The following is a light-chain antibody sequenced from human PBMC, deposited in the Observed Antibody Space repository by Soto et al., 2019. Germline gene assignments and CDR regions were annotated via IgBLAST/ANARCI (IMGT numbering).Light chain of an antibody. CDR2: EVS. J-gene: IGLJ3*02. Sequence: QSVLTQPASVSGSPGQSITISCTGTSSDIGDYTHVSWYQQHPGKAPKLIIYEVSDRPSGVSNRFSGSKSGNTASLTISGLQTEDEAEYFCGSFTTSRIWVFGGGTKLTVL. CDR3: GSFTTSRIWV. V-gene: IGLV2-14*01. CDR1: SSDIGDYTH.